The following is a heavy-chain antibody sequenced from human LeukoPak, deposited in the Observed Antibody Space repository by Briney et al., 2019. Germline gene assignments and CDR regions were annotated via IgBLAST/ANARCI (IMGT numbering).Heavy chain of an antibody. CDR2: INHSGST. V-gene: IGHV4-34*01. CDR3: ARLLTPVGLDIVVVPSAMGGFDY. D-gene: IGHD2-2*03. CDR1: GGSFSGYY. Sequence: SETLSLTCAVYGGSFSGYYWSWIRQPPGKGLEWIGEINHSGSTNYNPSLKSRVTISVDTSKNQFSLKLSSVTAADTAVYYCARLLTPVGLDIVVVPSAMGGFDYWGQGTLVTVPS. J-gene: IGHJ4*02.